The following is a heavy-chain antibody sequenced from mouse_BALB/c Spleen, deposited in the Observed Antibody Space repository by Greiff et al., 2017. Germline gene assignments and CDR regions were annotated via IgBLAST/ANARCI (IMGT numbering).Heavy chain of an antibody. V-gene: IGHV6-6*02. CDR1: GFTFSNYW. J-gene: IGHJ4*01. CDR2: IRLKSNNYAT. Sequence: EVKLEESGGGLVQPGGSMKLSCVASGFTFSNYWMNWVRQSPEKGLEWVAEIRLKSNNYATHYAESVKGRFTISRDDSKSSVYLQMNNLRAEDTGIYDCTRGRYYYAMDYWGQGTSVTVSS. CDR3: TRGRYYYAMDY.